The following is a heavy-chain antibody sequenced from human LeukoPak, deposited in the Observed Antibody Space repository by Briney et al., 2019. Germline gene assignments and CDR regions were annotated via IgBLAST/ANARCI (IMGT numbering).Heavy chain of an antibody. V-gene: IGHV1-8*02. J-gene: IGHJ5*02. CDR3: ARGRKGICSGGSCYRGNWFDP. Sequence: ASVKVSCKASGDTFNSFAISWVRQAPGQGLEWMGRIIPLVDRTNYAQKFQGRVTMTRNTSISTAYMELSSLRSEDTAVYYCARGRKGICSGGSCYRGNWFDPWGQGTLVTVSS. CDR2: IIPLVDRT. D-gene: IGHD2-15*01. CDR1: GDTFNSFA.